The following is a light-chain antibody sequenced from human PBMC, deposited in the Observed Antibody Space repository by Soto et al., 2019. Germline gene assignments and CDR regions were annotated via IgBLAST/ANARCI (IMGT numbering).Light chain of an antibody. CDR2: GSS. V-gene: IGLV1-40*01. J-gene: IGLJ2*01. CDR3: QSYETSLSFVV. CDR1: SSNIGAGFD. Sequence: QSVLTQPPSLSGAPGQRVTISCTGSSSNIGAGFDVHWYQHLPGAAPKLIIYGSSNRPSGVPDRISGSKSGTSASLAITGLQAEDEADYYCQSYETSLSFVVFGGGTKVTVL.